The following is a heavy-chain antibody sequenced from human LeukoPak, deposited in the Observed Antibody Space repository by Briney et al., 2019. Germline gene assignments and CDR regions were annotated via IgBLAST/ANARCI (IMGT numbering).Heavy chain of an antibody. V-gene: IGHV3-21*04. CDR3: VRDRGTYRPIDY. D-gene: IGHD1-26*01. CDR1: AFSLNAYN. CDR2: ISYTGTYI. J-gene: IGHJ4*02. Sequence: PGGSLRLSCAASAFSLNAYNMNWVRQAPGKGLEWVSSISYTGTYIYYADSVKGRFTISRDNAQNSLYLQMNSLRAEDTAIYYCVRDRGTYRPIDYWGQGTLVTVSS.